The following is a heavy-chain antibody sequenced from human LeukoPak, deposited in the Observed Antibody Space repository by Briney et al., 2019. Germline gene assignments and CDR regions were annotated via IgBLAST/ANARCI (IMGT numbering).Heavy chain of an antibody. D-gene: IGHD3-3*01. Sequence: PGGSLRLSCAASGFTFSSYAMHWVRQAPGKGLEWVAVISYDGSNKYYADSVKGRFTISRDNSKNTLYLQMNGLRAEDTAVYYCAKDQGGGQDYDFWSGYFGYYYYGMDVWGQGTTVTVSS. CDR2: ISYDGSNK. J-gene: IGHJ6*02. V-gene: IGHV3-30-3*01. CDR1: GFTFSSYA. CDR3: AKDQGGGQDYDFWSGYFGYYYYGMDV.